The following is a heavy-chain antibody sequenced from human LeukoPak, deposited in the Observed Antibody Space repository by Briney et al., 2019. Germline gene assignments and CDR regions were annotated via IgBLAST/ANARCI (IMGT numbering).Heavy chain of an antibody. D-gene: IGHD3-10*01. Sequence: GESLKISCKGSGYSFTSYCIGWVRQMPGKGLEWMGIFYPGDSDTTYSPSFQGQVTISADKSISTAYLQWSSLKASDTAMYYCVRGPYGSGSYHAPPHYYYMDVWGKGTTVTVSS. CDR1: GYSFTSYC. J-gene: IGHJ6*03. CDR2: FYPGDSDT. V-gene: IGHV5-51*01. CDR3: VRGPYGSGSYHAPPHYYYMDV.